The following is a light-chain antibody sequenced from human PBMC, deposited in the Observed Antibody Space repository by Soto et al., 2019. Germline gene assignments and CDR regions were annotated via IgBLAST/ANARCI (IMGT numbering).Light chain of an antibody. CDR3: SSYAGSNNGV. CDR2: EVS. V-gene: IGLV2-8*01. J-gene: IGLJ3*02. CDR1: SSDAGDYNY. Sequence: QSALTQPPSASGSPGQSVTISCTGTSSDAGDYNYVSWYQQHPGKAPKLMIYEVSKRPSGVPDRFSGSKSGNTASLTVSGLQAEDEADYYCSSYAGSNNGVFGGGTKVTVL.